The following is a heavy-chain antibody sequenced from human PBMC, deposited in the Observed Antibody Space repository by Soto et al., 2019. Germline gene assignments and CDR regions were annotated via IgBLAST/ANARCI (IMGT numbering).Heavy chain of an antibody. V-gene: IGHV3-48*01. Sequence: PGGSLRLSCAASGFTFSSYSMNWVRQAPGKGLEWVSYISSSSSTIYYADSVKGRFTISRDNAKNSLYLQMNSLRAEDTAVYYCARDRSCSSTSCYALSPFDYWGQGTLVTVSS. CDR2: ISSSSSTI. D-gene: IGHD2-2*01. CDR3: ARDRSCSSTSCYALSPFDY. CDR1: GFTFSSYS. J-gene: IGHJ4*02.